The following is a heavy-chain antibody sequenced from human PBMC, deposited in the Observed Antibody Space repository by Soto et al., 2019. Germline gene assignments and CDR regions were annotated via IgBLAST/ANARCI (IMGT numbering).Heavy chain of an antibody. CDR1: GFTFDSYG. CDR3: VNDLLQNTVTTCCS. CDR2: ISSDGNNK. Sequence: QVQLVESGGGVVQPGRSLRLSCEASGFTFDSYGMHWVRKAPGKGLEWVAVISSDGNNKYYADSVKGRFSIYRDNFNNILYLQISSLRVEDTAVYYCVNDLLQNTVTTCCSWGQGTLVTVSS. V-gene: IGHV3-30*18. J-gene: IGHJ5*02. D-gene: IGHD4-17*01.